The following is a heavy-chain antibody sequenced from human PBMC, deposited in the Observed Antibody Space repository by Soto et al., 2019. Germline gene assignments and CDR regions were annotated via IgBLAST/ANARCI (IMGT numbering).Heavy chain of an antibody. Sequence: SETLSLTCTVSGGSISSGGYYWSWIRQHPGKGLEWIGYIYYSGSTYYNPSLKSRVTISVDTSKNQFSLKLSSVTAADTAVYYCARAELQYRACGYWGQGTLVTVSS. CDR1: GGSISSGGYY. CDR2: IYYSGST. J-gene: IGHJ4*02. CDR3: ARAELQYRACGY. V-gene: IGHV4-31*03. D-gene: IGHD4-4*01.